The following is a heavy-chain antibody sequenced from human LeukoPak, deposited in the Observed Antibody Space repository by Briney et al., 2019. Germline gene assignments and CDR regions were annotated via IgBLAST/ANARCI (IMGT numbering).Heavy chain of an antibody. V-gene: IGHV3-23*01. Sequence: GGSLRLSCAASGFTFSSYAMSWVRQAPGKGLEWVSAISGSGASTYYADSVKGRFTISRDNSKNTLSLQMNSLRAEDTAVYYCAKGPTVSKRGYFDYWGQGTLVTVSS. D-gene: IGHD4-17*01. CDR3: AKGPTVSKRGYFDY. CDR2: ISGSGAST. J-gene: IGHJ4*02. CDR1: GFTFSSYA.